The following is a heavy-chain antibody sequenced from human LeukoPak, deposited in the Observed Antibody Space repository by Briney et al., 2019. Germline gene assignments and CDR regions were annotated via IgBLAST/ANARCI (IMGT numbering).Heavy chain of an antibody. D-gene: IGHD2-2*01. Sequence: PGGSLRLSCAASGFTFSDHAMSWVRQAPAKGLEWVSSINGNGGGSYYIDSVKGRFTVSRDNSENALYLQMNNLRTEDTAVYFCAKSVPQGGHGFRDAFEIWGQGTMVTVSS. V-gene: IGHV3-23*01. J-gene: IGHJ3*02. CDR3: AKSVPQGGHGFRDAFEI. CDR1: GFTFSDHA. CDR2: INGNGGGS.